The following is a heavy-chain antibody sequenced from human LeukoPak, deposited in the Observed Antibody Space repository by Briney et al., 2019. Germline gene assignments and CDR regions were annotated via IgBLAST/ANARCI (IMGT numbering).Heavy chain of an antibody. CDR2: INQDGSEK. J-gene: IGHJ4*02. V-gene: IGHV3-7*01. Sequence: PGGSLRLSCAASGFTFSSYWMSWVRQAPGKGLEWVANINQDGSEKYYVDSVKGRFTISRDNAKNSLYLQMNSLRAEDTAVYYCARDIEAAGLYLDYWGQGTLVTVSS. CDR1: GFTFSSYW. CDR3: ARDIEAAGLYLDY. D-gene: IGHD6-13*01.